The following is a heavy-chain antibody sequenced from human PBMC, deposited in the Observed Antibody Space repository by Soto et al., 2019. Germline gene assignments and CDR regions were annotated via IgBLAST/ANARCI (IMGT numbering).Heavy chain of an antibody. D-gene: IGHD3-10*01. CDR2: IYPTGTT. Sequence: QLQLRESGSGLVKPSETLSLTCTVSGGSISSGGYSWSWIRQSPEKGLEWLGWIYPTGTTYYHPSLKSRVTISVDTSRNQFSLNLTSVTAADTAVYFCARAPPGPSPRWVLWGQGTTVTVSS. CDR1: GGSISSGGYS. J-gene: IGHJ6*02. V-gene: IGHV4-30-2*06. CDR3: ARAPPGPSPRWVL.